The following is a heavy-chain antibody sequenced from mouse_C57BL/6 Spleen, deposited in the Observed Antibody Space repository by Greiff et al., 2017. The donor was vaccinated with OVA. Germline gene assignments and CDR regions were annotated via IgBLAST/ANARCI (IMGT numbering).Heavy chain of an antibody. V-gene: IGHV5-17*01. D-gene: IGHD2-4*01. CDR2: ISSGSSTI. Sequence: EVQVVESGGGLVKPGGSLKLSCAASGFTFSDYGMHWVRQAPEKGLEWVAYISSGSSTIYYADTVKGRFTISRDNAKNTLFLQMTSLRSEDTAMYYCAIYDYDRWFAYWGQGTLVTVSA. CDR3: AIYDYDRWFAY. CDR1: GFTFSDYG. J-gene: IGHJ3*01.